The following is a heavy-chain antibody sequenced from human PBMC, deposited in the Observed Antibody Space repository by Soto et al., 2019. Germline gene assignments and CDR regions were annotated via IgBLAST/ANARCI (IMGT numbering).Heavy chain of an antibody. CDR1: GGSISSGDYY. CDR2: IYYSGST. Sequence: QVQLQESGPGLVKPSQTLSLTCTVSGGSISSGDYYWSWIRQPPGKGLEWIGYIYYSGSTYYNPSLKSRVTISVDTSKNQFSLKLSSVTAADTAVYYCARDPRYCISTSCYNPWGQGTLVTVSS. D-gene: IGHD2-2*01. CDR3: ARDPRYCISTSCYNP. V-gene: IGHV4-30-4*01. J-gene: IGHJ5*02.